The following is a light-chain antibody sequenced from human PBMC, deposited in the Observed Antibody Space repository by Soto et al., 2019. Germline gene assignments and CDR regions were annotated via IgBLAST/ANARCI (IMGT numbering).Light chain of an antibody. CDR3: QLYGCSPIS. J-gene: IGKJ5*01. V-gene: IGKV3-20*01. CDR2: RAS. CDR1: QSLGGN. Sequence: IVLTKPPESLSWSLGERSTLSCRASQSLGGNLAWSQQKPGQAPRLFIFRASSRATGVPARFSASGSGTDSTLTISCLEPEDFAVYYCQLYGCSPISFAQGGLLEI.